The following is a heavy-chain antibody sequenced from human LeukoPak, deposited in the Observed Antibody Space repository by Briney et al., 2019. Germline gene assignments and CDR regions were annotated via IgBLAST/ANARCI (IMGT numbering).Heavy chain of an antibody. CDR1: GFTFSSYA. D-gene: IGHD2-2*01. CDR2: ISGSGGST. CDR3: AKDPVVPAADTLGVDY. J-gene: IGHJ4*02. V-gene: IGHV3-23*01. Sequence: GGSLRLSCAASGFTFSSYAMSWVRQAPGKGLEWVSAISGSGGSTYYADSVKGRFTISRDNSKNTLYLQMNSLRAEDTAVYYCAKDPVVPAADTLGVDYWGQGTLVTVSS.